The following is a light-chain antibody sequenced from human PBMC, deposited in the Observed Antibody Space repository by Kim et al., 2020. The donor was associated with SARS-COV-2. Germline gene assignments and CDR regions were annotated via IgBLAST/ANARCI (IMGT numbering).Light chain of an antibody. CDR3: QQYNNWPLYT. V-gene: IGKV3-15*01. CDR2: GAS. Sequence: VSPGERAALSCRASQSVSSNLAWYQQKPGQAPRLLIYGASTRATGIPARFSGSGSGTEFTLTISSLQSEDFAVYYCQQYNNWPLYTFGQGTKLEI. J-gene: IGKJ2*01. CDR1: QSVSSN.